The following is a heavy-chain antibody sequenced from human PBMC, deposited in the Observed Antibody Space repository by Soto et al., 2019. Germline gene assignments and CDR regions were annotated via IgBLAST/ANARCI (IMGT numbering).Heavy chain of an antibody. V-gene: IGHV1-3*05. CDR1: GYTFTSYA. D-gene: IGHD3-10*01. CDR2: LNAGNGNT. CDR3: AGAAGILLWFGELPKDGLDV. Sequence: QVQLVQSGAEEKKPGASVKVSCKASGYTFTSYAMHWVRQAPGQRLEWMGWLNAGNGNTKYSQKFQGRVTITRDTSASTAYMELSSLRSEDTAVYYCAGAAGILLWFGELPKDGLDVWGQGTTVTVSS. J-gene: IGHJ6*02.